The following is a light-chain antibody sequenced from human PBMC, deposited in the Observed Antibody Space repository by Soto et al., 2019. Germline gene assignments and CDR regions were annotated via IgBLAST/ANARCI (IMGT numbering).Light chain of an antibody. CDR1: SSDVGGYNY. V-gene: IGLV2-8*01. CDR3: SSYAGSSNV. CDR2: EVN. J-gene: IGLJ1*01. Sequence: QSALTQPPSASGSPGQSVAISCTGTSSDVGGYNYVSWCQQHPGKAPKLMIYEVNKRPSGVPDRFSGSKSGNTASLTVSGLQAEDEADYYCSSYAGSSNVFGTGTKLTV.